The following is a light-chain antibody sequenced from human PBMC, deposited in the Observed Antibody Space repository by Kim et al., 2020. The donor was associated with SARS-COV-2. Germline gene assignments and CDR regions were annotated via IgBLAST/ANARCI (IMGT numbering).Light chain of an antibody. Sequence: SYELTQPPSVSVAPGKTAMITCGGNNIGSKSVHWYQQKPGQAPVLVIYYDSDRPSGIPERFSGSNSGNTATLTISRVEAGDGAADYCQVWDSSRDHPVFG. CDR1: NIGSKS. CDR2: YDS. V-gene: IGLV3-21*04. J-gene: IGLJ3*02. CDR3: QVWDSSRDHPV.